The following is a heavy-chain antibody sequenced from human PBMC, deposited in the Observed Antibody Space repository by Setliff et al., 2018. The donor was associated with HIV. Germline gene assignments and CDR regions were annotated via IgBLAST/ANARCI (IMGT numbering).Heavy chain of an antibody. V-gene: IGHV4-39*02. CDR1: GASISTTTYY. Sequence: PSETLSLTCTVSGASISTTTYYWGWIRQPPGKGLEWIGSIHYTGNTYNTPSPKSRLTISVDASKNQISLKLTSVTAADTAIYFCAREGDGIDYWGQGILVTVSS. J-gene: IGHJ4*02. CDR3: AREGDGIDY. CDR2: IHYTGNT. D-gene: IGHD2-21*02.